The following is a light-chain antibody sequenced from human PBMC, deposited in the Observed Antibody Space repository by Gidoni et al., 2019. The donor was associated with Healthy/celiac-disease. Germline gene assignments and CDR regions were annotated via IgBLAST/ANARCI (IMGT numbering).Light chain of an antibody. V-gene: IGKV3-15*01. J-gene: IGKJ4*01. Sequence: DIVMTQSPATLSVSPGERATLSCRASQSVSSNLAWYQQKPGQAPRLLIYGASTRATGIPARFSGSGSGTEFTLTISSLQSEDFAVYYCQQCNTWPLTFGGGTNVEIK. CDR3: QQCNTWPLT. CDR2: GAS. CDR1: QSVSSN.